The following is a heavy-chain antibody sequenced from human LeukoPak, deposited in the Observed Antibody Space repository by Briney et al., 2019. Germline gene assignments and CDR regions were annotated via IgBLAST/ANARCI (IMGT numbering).Heavy chain of an antibody. CDR1: GFTFSDYY. CDR2: ISGSSSYT. CDR3: AKGQPPAKGYLDY. J-gene: IGHJ4*02. D-gene: IGHD2-2*01. V-gene: IGHV3-23*01. Sequence: GGSLRLSCASSGFTFSDYYMSWIRQAPGKGLEWVSAISGSSSYTYYADSVKGRFTISRDNSRNTLYLQMDSLRAEDTAVYYCAKGQPPAKGYLDYWGQGTLVTVSS.